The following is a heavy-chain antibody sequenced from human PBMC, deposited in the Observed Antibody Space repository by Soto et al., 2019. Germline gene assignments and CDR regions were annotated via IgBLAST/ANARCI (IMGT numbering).Heavy chain of an antibody. Sequence: SVKVSCKXSGGTFSSYAISWVRQAPGQGLEWMGGIIPIFGTANYAQKFQGRVTITADESTSTAYMELSSLRSEDTAVYYCARVRIAVAGDYYYGMDVWGQGTTVTVSS. J-gene: IGHJ6*02. D-gene: IGHD6-19*01. CDR1: GGTFSSYA. V-gene: IGHV1-69*13. CDR3: ARVRIAVAGDYYYGMDV. CDR2: IIPIFGTA.